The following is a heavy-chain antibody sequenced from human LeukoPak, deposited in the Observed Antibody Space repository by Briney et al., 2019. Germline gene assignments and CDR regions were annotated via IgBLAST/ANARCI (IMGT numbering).Heavy chain of an antibody. CDR3: ARDPRVAAADDWFDP. J-gene: IGHJ5*02. CDR1: PGTFSSYA. CDR2: IIPIFGTA. D-gene: IGHD6-13*01. V-gene: IGHV1-69*01. Sequence: SVKVSCKASPGTFSSYAISWVRQAPGQGLEWMGGIIPIFGTANYAQKFQGRVTITADESTSTAYMELSSLRSEDTAVYYCARDPRVAAADDWFDPWGQGTLVTVSS.